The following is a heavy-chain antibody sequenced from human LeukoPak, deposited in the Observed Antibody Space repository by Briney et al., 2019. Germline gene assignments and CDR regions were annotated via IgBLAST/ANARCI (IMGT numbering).Heavy chain of an antibody. CDR1: GFAFSTYA. D-gene: IGHD1-26*01. CDR3: ARARLQWEVRYPRFDS. V-gene: IGHV3-30*03. CDR2: ISYDGSYK. Sequence: GRSLRPSCSASGFAFSTYAMHWVRQAPGKGLEWVAVISYDGSYKDYGDPVKGRFTLSRDNSKSTVFLEMSSLRAEDTAVYHCARARLQWEVRYPRFDSWGQGTLVTVSS. J-gene: IGHJ4*02.